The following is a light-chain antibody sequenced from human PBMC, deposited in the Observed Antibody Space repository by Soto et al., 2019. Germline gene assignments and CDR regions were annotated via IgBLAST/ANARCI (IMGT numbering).Light chain of an antibody. CDR1: QSVSSSH. V-gene: IGKV3-20*01. Sequence: EVELTKSPGTLSLSPGETATLSCRASQSVSSSHLAWYQQKRGQAPSLLIYDTSTRATGIPDRFSGSGSGTDFTLTIRRLEPEDFAVYDCQQYCASPWTFGQGTPVE. CDR2: DTS. J-gene: IGKJ1*01. CDR3: QQYCASPWT.